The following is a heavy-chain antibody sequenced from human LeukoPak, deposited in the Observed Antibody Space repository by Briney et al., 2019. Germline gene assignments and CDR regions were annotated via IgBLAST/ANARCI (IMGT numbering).Heavy chain of an antibody. D-gene: IGHD2-8*01. CDR1: GYTFTNYY. Sequence: WASVKVSCKASGYTFTNYYLHWVRQAPGQGLEWVGVIDPSGGTTTYAQKFQGRVTMTKDTSTTTVYMELSSLRSEDTAVYYCARALIAHYYYYYMDVWGTGTTVTVSS. CDR2: IDPSGGTT. CDR3: ARALIAHYYYYYMDV. J-gene: IGHJ6*03. V-gene: IGHV1-46*01.